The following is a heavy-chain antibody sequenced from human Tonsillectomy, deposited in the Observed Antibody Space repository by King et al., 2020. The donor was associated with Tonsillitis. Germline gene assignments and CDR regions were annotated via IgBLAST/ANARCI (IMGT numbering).Heavy chain of an antibody. CDR1: GFTFSSYD. V-gene: IGHV3-33*05. D-gene: IGHD4-23*01. J-gene: IGHJ3*02. Sequence: VQLVESGGGVVQPGRSLRLSCATSGFTFSSYDMYWVRQAPGKGLEWVAVISHDGSSEFYADSVKGRFTISRDNTENTLYLQINSLRAEDTAIYYCARVWGGGKSLDAFDIWGQGKMVTVSS. CDR3: ARVWGGGKSLDAFDI. CDR2: ISHDGSSE.